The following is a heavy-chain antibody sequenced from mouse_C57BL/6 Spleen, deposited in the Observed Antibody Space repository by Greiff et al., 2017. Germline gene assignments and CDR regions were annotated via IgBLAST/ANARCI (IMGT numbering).Heavy chain of an antibody. Sequence: EVKLQESGPGLVKPSQSLSLTCSVTGYSITSGYYWNWIRQFPGNKLEWMGYISYDGSNNYNPSLKNRISITRDTSKNQFFLKLNSVTTEDTATYDCARGHDWFAYWGQGTLVTVSA. D-gene: IGHD3-1*01. V-gene: IGHV3-6*01. J-gene: IGHJ3*01. CDR2: ISYDGSN. CDR3: ARGHDWFAY. CDR1: GYSITSGYY.